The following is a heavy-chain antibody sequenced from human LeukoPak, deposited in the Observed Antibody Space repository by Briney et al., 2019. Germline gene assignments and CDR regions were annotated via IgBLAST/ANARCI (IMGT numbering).Heavy chain of an antibody. CDR3: ARDSYDHGSYYIDY. D-gene: IGHD3-16*01. CDR1: GFTFSDYE. V-gene: IGHV3-48*03. CDR2: ISGGESTI. Sequence: PGGSLRLSCAASGFTFSDYEMNWVRQAPGKGLEWVSYISGGESTIYYADSVKGRFTISRDNAKNSLYLQMNSLRAEDTAVYYCARDSYDHGSYYIDYWGQGTLVTVSS. J-gene: IGHJ4*02.